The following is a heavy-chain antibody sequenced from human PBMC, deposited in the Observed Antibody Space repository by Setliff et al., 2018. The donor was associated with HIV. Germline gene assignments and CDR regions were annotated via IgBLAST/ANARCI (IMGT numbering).Heavy chain of an antibody. Sequence: ASVKVSCKASGYTFTGYYIHWVRQAPGQGLEWMGWINPKSGDTNYVQKFQGRVTMTRDTSISTAYMELTRLRSDDMAVYYCARDRTAGNTYDYAYWGQGTLVTVSS. CDR3: ARDRTAGNTYDYAY. D-gene: IGHD3-16*01. CDR2: INPKSGDT. CDR1: GYTFTGYY. J-gene: IGHJ4*02. V-gene: IGHV1-2*02.